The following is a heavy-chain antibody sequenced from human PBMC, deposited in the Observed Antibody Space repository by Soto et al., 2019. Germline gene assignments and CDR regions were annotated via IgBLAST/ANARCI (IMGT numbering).Heavy chain of an antibody. CDR2: ISDDGART. Sequence: PGGSLRLSCVASGFVFEVYWMHWVRQVPGKGLEWVARISDDGARTDYADSVRRRFTISSDNANNALYLQMNALRGEDTAVYFCTRGPRPSSIGTGAVWGRGALVTVSS. D-gene: IGHD2-2*01. V-gene: IGHV3-74*01. CDR1: GFVFEVYW. CDR3: TRGPRPSSIGTGAV. J-gene: IGHJ4*02.